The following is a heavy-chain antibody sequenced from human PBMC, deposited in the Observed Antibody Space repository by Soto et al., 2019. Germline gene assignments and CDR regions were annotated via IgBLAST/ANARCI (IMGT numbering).Heavy chain of an antibody. CDR2: INGYNGNT. CDR3: ARMGDVPYYYYGMDV. V-gene: IGHV1-18*01. J-gene: IGHJ6*02. CDR1: GYTFSRSG. D-gene: IGHD3-16*01. Sequence: QVQLVQSGAEVKKPGASVKVSCKASGYTFSRSGISWVRQAPGQGLEWMGRINGYNGNTNYTQKMQGRITMTTDTPTSTAYMELRSLRSDDTAVYYVARMGDVPYYYYGMDVWGQGTTVIVSS.